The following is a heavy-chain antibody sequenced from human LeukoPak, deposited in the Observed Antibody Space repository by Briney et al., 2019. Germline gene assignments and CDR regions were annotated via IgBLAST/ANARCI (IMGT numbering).Heavy chain of an antibody. J-gene: IGHJ4*02. D-gene: IGHD3-22*01. Sequence: PGGSLRLSCAASGFTFSTYSMNWVRQAPGKGLEWVSSISSSGSYIYYADSVKGRFTISRDNAKNSLYLQMNSLRADDTAVYYCAILSDYYDSSGYSDYWGQGTLVTVSS. V-gene: IGHV3-21*01. CDR1: GFTFSTYS. CDR2: ISSSGSYI. CDR3: AILSDYYDSSGYSDY.